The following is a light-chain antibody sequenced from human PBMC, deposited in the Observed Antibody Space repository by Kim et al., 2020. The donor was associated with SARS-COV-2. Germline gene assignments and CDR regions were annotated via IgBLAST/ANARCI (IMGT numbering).Light chain of an antibody. CDR1: ESLSSW. CDR2: KAS. CDR3: QQYYIFPYT. V-gene: IGKV1-5*03. J-gene: IGKJ2*01. Sequence: DIQMTQSPSTLSASVGDTVTISCRASESLSSWLAWYQQKPGKAPNLLIYKASNLESGVPSRFSGSESGTEFTLTITSLQPDDFATYYCQQYYIFPYTFGQGTKLEI.